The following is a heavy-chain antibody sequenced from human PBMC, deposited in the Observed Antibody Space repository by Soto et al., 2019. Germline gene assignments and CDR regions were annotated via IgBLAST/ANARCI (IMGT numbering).Heavy chain of an antibody. CDR3: ARESEDLTSNFDY. CDR2: ISSTTNYI. J-gene: IGHJ4*02. CDR1: GFTFSRYR. Sequence: EVQLVESGGGLVRPGGSLRLSCAASGFTFSRYRMNWVRQAPGKGLEWVSSISSTTNYIYYADSMKGRFTVSRDNAKNSVYLDMNSLSAEDTAVYYCARESEDLTSNFDYCGQGTLVTFS. V-gene: IGHV3-21*01.